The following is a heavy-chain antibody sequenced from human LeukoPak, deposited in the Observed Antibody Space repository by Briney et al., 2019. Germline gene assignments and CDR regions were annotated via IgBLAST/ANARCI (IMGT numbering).Heavy chain of an antibody. CDR2: ISGSGGST. Sequence: ISGSGGSTYYADSVKGRFTISRDNSKNTLYLQMNSLRAEDTAVNYCAKEGSSGWGDWYFDLWGRGTLVTVSS. CDR3: AKEGSSGWGDWYFDL. J-gene: IGHJ2*01. V-gene: IGHV3-23*01. D-gene: IGHD6-19*01.